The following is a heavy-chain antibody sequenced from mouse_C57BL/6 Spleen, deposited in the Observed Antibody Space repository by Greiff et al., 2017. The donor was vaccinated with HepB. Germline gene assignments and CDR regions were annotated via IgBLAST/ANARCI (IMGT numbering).Heavy chain of an antibody. CDR2: IDPENGDT. D-gene: IGHD1-1*01. CDR3: TTGILRPQYYFDY. CDR1: GFNIKDDY. J-gene: IGHJ2*01. Sequence: EVQLQQSGAELVRPGASVKLSCTASGFNIKDDYMHWVKQRPEQGLEWIGWIDPENGDTEYASKFQGKATITADTSSNTAYLQLSSLTSEDTAVYYCTTGILRPQYYFDYWGQGTTLTVSS. V-gene: IGHV14-4*01.